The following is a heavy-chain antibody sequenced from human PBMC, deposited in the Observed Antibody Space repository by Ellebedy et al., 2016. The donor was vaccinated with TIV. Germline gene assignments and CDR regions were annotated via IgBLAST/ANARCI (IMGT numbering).Heavy chain of an antibody. J-gene: IGHJ5*02. CDR1: GFTFSSYA. D-gene: IGHD3-3*01. CDR3: AREVLEWLQGYWFDP. CDR2: ISYDGSNK. V-gene: IGHV3-30-3*01. Sequence: GESLKISXAASGFTFSSYAMHWVRQAPGKGLEWVAVISYDGSNKYYADSVKGRFTISRDNSKNMLYLQMNSLRAEDTAVYYCAREVLEWLQGYWFDPWGQGTLVTVSS.